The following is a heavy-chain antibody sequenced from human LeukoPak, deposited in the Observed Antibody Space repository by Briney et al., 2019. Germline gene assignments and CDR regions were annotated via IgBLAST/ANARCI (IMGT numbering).Heavy chain of an antibody. J-gene: IGHJ4*02. Sequence: GASAKVSCKASGGTFRDYIFTWVRQAPGQGLEWMGGIIPIFGTANYVQKFQGRVTITADESTSTVFMELSSLRSEDTGVYYCARSSDILAGYYGRHWGQGTLVTVSP. CDR1: GGTFRDYI. V-gene: IGHV1-69*13. CDR3: ARSSDILAGYYGRH. D-gene: IGHD3-9*01. CDR2: IIPIFGTA.